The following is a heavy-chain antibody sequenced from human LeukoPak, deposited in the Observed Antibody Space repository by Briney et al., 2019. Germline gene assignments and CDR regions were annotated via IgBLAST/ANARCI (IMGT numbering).Heavy chain of an antibody. J-gene: IGHJ4*02. D-gene: IGHD3-22*01. CDR1: GYTFTSYY. CDR3: APMIVGAPNG. CDR2: INPSGGST. V-gene: IGHV1-46*01. Sequence: ASVRVSSKESGYTFTSYYPHWVRQAPGQGLEWMGIINPSGGSTSYAQKFQGRVTMTRHTSTSTVYMELSSLRSEDTAVYYCAPMIVGAPNGWGEGTLVTVSS.